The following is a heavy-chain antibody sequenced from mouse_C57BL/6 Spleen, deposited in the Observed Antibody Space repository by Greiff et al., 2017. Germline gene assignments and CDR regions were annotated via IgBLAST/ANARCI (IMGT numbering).Heavy chain of an antibody. D-gene: IGHD2-3*01. V-gene: IGHV1-59*01. CDR1: GYTFTSYW. J-gene: IGHJ2*01. Sequence: VQLQQPGAELVRPGTSVKLSCKASGYTFTSYWMHWVKQRPGQGLEWIGVIDPSDSYTNYNQKFKGKATLTVDTSSSTAYMQLSSLTSEDSAVYYCARRGGYYYFDYWGQGTTLTVSS. CDR3: ARRGGYYYFDY. CDR2: IDPSDSYT.